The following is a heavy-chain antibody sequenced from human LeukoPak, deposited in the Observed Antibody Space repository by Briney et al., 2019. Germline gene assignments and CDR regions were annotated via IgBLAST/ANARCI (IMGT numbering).Heavy chain of an antibody. Sequence: SETLSLTCTVSGGSLSSSSYYWGWLRQPPGKGLEWLGSIYYSGSTYYNPSLKSRVTISVDTSKNQFSLKLSSVTAADTAVYYCAREGPHRRPSAVEPWGGNYGFPSAFDIWGQGTMVTVSS. CDR1: GGSLSSSSYY. CDR3: AREGPHRRPSAVEPWGGNYGFPSAFDI. CDR2: IYYSGST. J-gene: IGHJ3*02. D-gene: IGHD3-10*01. V-gene: IGHV4-39*07.